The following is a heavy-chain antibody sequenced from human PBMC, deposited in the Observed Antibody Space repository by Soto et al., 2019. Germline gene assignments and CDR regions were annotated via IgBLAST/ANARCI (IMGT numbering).Heavy chain of an antibody. CDR1: GGSFSGYY. V-gene: IGHV4-34*01. CDR2: INHSGST. D-gene: IGHD2-15*01. Sequence: SETLSLTCAVYGGSFSGYYWSWIRQPPGKGLEWIGEINHSGSTNYNPSLKSRVTISVDTSKNQFSLKLSSVTAADTAVYYCARGRGQILGYCSGGSCYSQTSSYYMDVWGKGTTVTVSS. J-gene: IGHJ6*03. CDR3: ARGRGQILGYCSGGSCYSQTSSYYMDV.